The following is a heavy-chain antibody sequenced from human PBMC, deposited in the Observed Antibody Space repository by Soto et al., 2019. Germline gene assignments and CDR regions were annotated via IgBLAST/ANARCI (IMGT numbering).Heavy chain of an antibody. Sequence: GGSLRLSCAASGFTFSSYIMNWVRQAPGKGLEWVSSISSSSSYIYYADSVKGRFTISRDNAKNSLYLQMNSLRAEDTAVYYCASSVKFLEWPRFDYWGQGTLVTVSS. J-gene: IGHJ4*02. CDR3: ASSVKFLEWPRFDY. D-gene: IGHD3-3*01. CDR2: ISSSSSYI. V-gene: IGHV3-21*01. CDR1: GFTFSSYI.